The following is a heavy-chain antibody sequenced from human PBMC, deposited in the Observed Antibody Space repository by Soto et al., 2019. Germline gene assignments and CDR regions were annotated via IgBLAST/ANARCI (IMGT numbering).Heavy chain of an antibody. Sequence: PGGSLRLSCAASGFPFSSYAMSWVRQAPGKGLEWVSAISGSGGSTYYADSVKGRFTISRDNSKNTLYLQMNSLRAEDTAVYYCARDRPPVTYYDFWSGPDYYYYMDVWGKGTTVTVSS. J-gene: IGHJ6*03. V-gene: IGHV3-23*01. CDR2: ISGSGGST. CDR3: ARDRPPVTYYDFWSGPDYYYYMDV. CDR1: GFPFSSYA. D-gene: IGHD3-3*01.